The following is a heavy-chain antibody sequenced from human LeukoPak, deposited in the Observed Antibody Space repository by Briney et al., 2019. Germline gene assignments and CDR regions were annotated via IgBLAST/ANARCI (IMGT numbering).Heavy chain of an antibody. D-gene: IGHD3-16*01. CDR3: ALLGVRGSEKDY. Sequence: PGGSLRLSCAASGFTFSSYSMNWVRQAPGKGLEWVSSISSSSSYIYYADSVKGRFTISRDNAKNSLYLQMNSLRAEDTAVYYCALLGVRGSEKDYWGQGTLVTVSS. CDR1: GFTFSSYS. J-gene: IGHJ4*02. V-gene: IGHV3-21*01. CDR2: ISSSSSYI.